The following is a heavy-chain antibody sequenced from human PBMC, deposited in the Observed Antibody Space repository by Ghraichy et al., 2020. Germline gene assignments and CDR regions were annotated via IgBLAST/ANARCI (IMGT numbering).Heavy chain of an antibody. V-gene: IGHV5-51*01. J-gene: IGHJ6*03. CDR2: IYPGDSDT. CDR3: ARHVLVRHGYSYDYYYYYMDV. D-gene: IGHD5-18*01. CDR1: GYSFTSYW. Sequence: GESLNISCKGSGYSFTSYWIGWVRQIPGKGLEWMGIIYPGDSDTRYSPSFQGQVTISADKSISTAYLQWSSLKASDTAMYYCARHVLVRHGYSYDYYYYYMDVWGKGTTVTVSS.